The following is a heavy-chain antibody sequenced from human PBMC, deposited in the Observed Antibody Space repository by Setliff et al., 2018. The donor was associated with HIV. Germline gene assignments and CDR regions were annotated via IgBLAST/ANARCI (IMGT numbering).Heavy chain of an antibody. Sequence: QPGGSLRLSCAASGFTFSSYWMSWVRQAPGKGLEWVANIKYDGSEKYYVGSVKGRFTISRDNAKNSLYLQMNSLRAEDTAVYYCAREPHELRYFDWLLYPAYYYYGMDVWGQGTTVTVS. J-gene: IGHJ6*02. V-gene: IGHV3-7*01. CDR2: IKYDGSEK. D-gene: IGHD3-9*01. CDR3: AREPHELRYFDWLLYPAYYYYGMDV. CDR1: GFTFSSYW.